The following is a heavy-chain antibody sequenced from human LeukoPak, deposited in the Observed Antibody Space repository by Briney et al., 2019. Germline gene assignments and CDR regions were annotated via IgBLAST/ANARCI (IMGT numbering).Heavy chain of an antibody. CDR2: IIPIFGTA. Sequence: ASVKVSCKASGGTFSSYAISWVRQAPGRGLEWMGGIIPIFGTANYAQKFQGRVTITADESTSTAYMELSSLRSEDTAVYYCARGPAPLTYFDYWGQGTLVTVSS. V-gene: IGHV1-69*13. D-gene: IGHD3-16*01. CDR3: ARGPAPLTYFDY. J-gene: IGHJ4*02. CDR1: GGTFSSYA.